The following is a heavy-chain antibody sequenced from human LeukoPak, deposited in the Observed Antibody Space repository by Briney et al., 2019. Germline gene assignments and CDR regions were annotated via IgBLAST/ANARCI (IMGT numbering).Heavy chain of an antibody. V-gene: IGHV3-74*01. D-gene: IGHD6-13*01. CDR2: INPDGTTT. CDR1: GFTFSTYW. J-gene: IGHJ4*02. Sequence: PGGSLRLSCAASGFTFSTYWMHWVRQAPGKGLVWVSRINPDGTTTSYADSVKGRFTISRDNSKNMLYLQMTSLRLEDTALYYCAKDLSPAADGTYFDFWGQGTLVTVSS. CDR3: AKDLSPAADGTYFDF.